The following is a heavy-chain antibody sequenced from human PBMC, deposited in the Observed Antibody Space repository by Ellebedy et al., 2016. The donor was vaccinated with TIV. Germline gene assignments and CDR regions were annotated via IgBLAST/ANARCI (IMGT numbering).Heavy chain of an antibody. V-gene: IGHV3-23*01. CDR1: GFTFSSYA. CDR3: ASSKYSSGWPSSLGY. J-gene: IGHJ4*01. CDR2: ISASGGST. Sequence: GGSLRLSCAASGFTFSSYAMSWVRQAPGKGLEWVSAISASGGSTYYADSVKGRLTISRDNSKNTLYLQMNSLRDEDTAVYYCASSKYSSGWPSSLGYWGQGTLVTVSS. D-gene: IGHD6-19*01.